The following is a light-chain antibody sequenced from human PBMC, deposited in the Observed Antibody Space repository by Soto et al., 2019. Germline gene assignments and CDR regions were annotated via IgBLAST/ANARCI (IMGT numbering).Light chain of an antibody. CDR1: RSIMSW. Sequence: EIQLTQSPSTLSASVGDRVTITCRASRSIMSWLAWYQQKPGKAPKLLIYKASDLDVGVPSRFSGSGFETEFTLTISSLQPDDVATYYCQQYNAYSPWTFXQGTKADIK. CDR2: KAS. J-gene: IGKJ1*01. V-gene: IGKV1-5*03. CDR3: QQYNAYSPWT.